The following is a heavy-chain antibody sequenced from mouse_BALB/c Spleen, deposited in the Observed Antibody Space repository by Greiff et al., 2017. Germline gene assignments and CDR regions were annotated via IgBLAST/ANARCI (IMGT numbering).Heavy chain of an antibody. CDR1: GYTFTYYA. V-gene: IGHV1S137*01. CDR3: ARYYAENYYAMDY. Sequence: QVQLQQSGAELVRPGVSVKISCKGSGYTFTYYAMHWVKQSHAKSLEWIGVISTYYGDASYNQKFKGKATMTVDKSSSTAYMELARLTSEDSAIYYCARYYAENYYAMDYWGQGTSVTVSS. J-gene: IGHJ4*01. D-gene: IGHD1-1*02. CDR2: ISTYYGDA.